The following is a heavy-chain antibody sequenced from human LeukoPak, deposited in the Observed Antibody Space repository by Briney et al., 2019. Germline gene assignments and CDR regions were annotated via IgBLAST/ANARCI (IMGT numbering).Heavy chain of an antibody. CDR1: GFTFSSYG. D-gene: IGHD2-2*01. Sequence: GGSLRLSCAASGFTFSSYGMHWVRQAPGKGLEWVAVIWYDGSNKYYADSVKGRFTISRDNSKNTLYLQMNSLRAEDTAVCYCARTSSASLLDYWGQGTLVTVSS. CDR3: ARTSSASLLDY. CDR2: IWYDGSNK. V-gene: IGHV3-33*01. J-gene: IGHJ4*02.